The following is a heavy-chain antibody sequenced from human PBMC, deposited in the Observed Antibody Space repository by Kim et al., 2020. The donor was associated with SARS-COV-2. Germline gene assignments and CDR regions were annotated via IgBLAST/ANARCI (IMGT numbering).Heavy chain of an antibody. CDR3: AKDAAKYGRSPHIIDY. V-gene: IGHV3-30*18. CDR2: ISYDGSNE. J-gene: IGHJ4*02. D-gene: IGHD3-10*01. CDR1: RFTFSSYG. Sequence: GGSLRLSCTASRFTFSSYGMHWVRQAPGKGLEWLTFISYDGSNEYYADSLKGRFTISRDNSKNTLYLQMSSLRAEDTAVYYCAKDAAKYGRSPHIIDYWGQGTLVTVSS.